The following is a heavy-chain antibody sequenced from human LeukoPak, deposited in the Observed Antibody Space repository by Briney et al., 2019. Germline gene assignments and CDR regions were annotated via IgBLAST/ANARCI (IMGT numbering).Heavy chain of an antibody. Sequence: PGRSLRLSCAASGFTFSSYSMNWVRQAPGKGLEWVPSISSSSSYIYYADSVKGRFTISRDNAKNSLYLQMNSLRAEDTAVYYCAREGAGYDFWSGYYPWDAPLPYYFDYWGQGTLVTVSS. V-gene: IGHV3-21*01. CDR1: GFTFSSYS. J-gene: IGHJ4*02. CDR2: ISSSSSYI. CDR3: AREGAGYDFWSGYYPWDAPLPYYFDY. D-gene: IGHD3-3*01.